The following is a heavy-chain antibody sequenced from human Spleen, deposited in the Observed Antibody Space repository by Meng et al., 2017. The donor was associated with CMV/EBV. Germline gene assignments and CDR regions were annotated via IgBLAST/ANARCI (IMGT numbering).Heavy chain of an antibody. CDR3: STCIAAAANSPDY. Sequence: SVKVSCKASGGTFSSYTISWVRQAPGQGLEWMGRIIPILGIANYAQKFQGRVTITADKSTSTAYMELSSLRSEDTAVYYCSTCIAAAANSPDYWGQGTLVTVSS. V-gene: IGHV1-69*02. J-gene: IGHJ4*02. D-gene: IGHD6-13*01. CDR2: IIPILGIA. CDR1: GGTFSSYT.